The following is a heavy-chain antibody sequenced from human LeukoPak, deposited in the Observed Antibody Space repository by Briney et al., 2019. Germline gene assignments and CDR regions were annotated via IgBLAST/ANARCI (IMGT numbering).Heavy chain of an antibody. CDR2: IQQDGSEE. CDR3: ARGVSCSGGTCSYSYHYYAMGV. J-gene: IGHJ6*02. V-gene: IGHV3-7*04. CDR1: GFSFSDYW. Sequence: GGSLRLSCAASGFSFSDYWMGWVRQAPGKGLEWVANIQQDGSEEYYMDSVKGRFTISRDNAKNSLYLQMNSLRADDTAVYYCARGVSCSGGTCSYSYHYYAMGVWGQGTTVTLSS. D-gene: IGHD2-15*01.